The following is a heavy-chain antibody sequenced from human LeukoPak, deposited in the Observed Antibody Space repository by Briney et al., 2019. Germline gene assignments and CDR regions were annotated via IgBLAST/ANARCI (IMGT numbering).Heavy chain of an antibody. CDR2: IYPGDSDT. D-gene: IGHD2-2*01. CDR3: ARHDLAVVPEGHYYYYMDV. Sequence: GESLKISCKGSGYSFTSYWIGWVRQMPGKGLEWMGIIYPGDSDTRYSPSFQGQVTISADKSISTAYLQWSSLKASDTAMYYCARHDLAVVPEGHYYYYMDVWGKGTTVTVSS. V-gene: IGHV5-51*01. J-gene: IGHJ6*03. CDR1: GYSFTSYW.